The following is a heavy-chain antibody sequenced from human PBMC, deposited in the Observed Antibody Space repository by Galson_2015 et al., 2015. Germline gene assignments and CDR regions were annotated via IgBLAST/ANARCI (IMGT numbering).Heavy chain of an antibody. CDR3: ASVWFGELYYYGMDV. D-gene: IGHD3-10*01. CDR2: IYSGGST. Sequence: SLRLSCAASGFTVSSNYMSWVRQAPGKGLGWISVIYSGGSTYYADSVKGRFTISRDNSKNTLYLQMNSLRAEDTAVYYCASVWFGELYYYGMDVWGQGTTVTVSS. CDR1: GFTVSSNY. V-gene: IGHV3-53*01. J-gene: IGHJ6*02.